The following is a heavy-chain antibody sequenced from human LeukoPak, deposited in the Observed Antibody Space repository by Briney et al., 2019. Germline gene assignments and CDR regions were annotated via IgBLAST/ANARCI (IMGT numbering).Heavy chain of an antibody. Sequence: PGGSLRLSCAASAFTFDNYGMHWVRQAPGKGLEWVAFIRYDGSNKYYADSVKGRFTISRDNSKNTLYLQMNSLRAEDTAVYHCAKDQYQLLQRFDYWGQGTLVTVSS. CDR3: AKDQYQLLQRFDY. J-gene: IGHJ4*02. V-gene: IGHV3-30*02. CDR1: AFTFDNYG. D-gene: IGHD2-2*01. CDR2: IRYDGSNK.